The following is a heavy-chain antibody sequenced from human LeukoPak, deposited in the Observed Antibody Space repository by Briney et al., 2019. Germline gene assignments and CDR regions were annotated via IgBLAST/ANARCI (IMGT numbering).Heavy chain of an antibody. D-gene: IGHD6-19*01. J-gene: IGHJ4*02. V-gene: IGHV3-23*01. CDR1: SGFA. CDR2: INGRGDDT. Sequence: PGGSLRLSCAAFSGFAMSWVRQAQGKGLEWVSAINGRGDDTYYPDSVKGRFTISRDNSNSTLYLQMNSLRAEDTAVYYCAKGHRSSSSFFDSWGQGILVTVSS. CDR3: AKGHRSSSSFFDS.